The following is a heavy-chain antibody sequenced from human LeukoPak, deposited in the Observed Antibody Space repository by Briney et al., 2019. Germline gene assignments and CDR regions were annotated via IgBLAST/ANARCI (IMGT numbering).Heavy chain of an antibody. V-gene: IGHV4-39*01. CDR2: IYYSGDT. J-gene: IGHJ4*02. CDR3: ARHESIVVVAAARGFDY. Sequence: ASETLSLTCTVSGGSISSSSHYRGWIRQPPGKGLELIGSIYYSGDTPYNPSLKSRVTISVDTSKNQFSLKLSSVSAADTAVYYCARHESIVVVAAARGFDYWGQGTLVTVSS. CDR1: GGSISSSSHY. D-gene: IGHD2-15*01.